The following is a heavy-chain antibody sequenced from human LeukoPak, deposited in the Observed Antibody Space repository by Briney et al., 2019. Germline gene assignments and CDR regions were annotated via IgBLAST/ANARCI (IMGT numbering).Heavy chain of an antibody. CDR1: GFTVSSNY. J-gene: IGHJ5*02. D-gene: IGHD6-19*01. CDR2: IYIGGST. V-gene: IGHV3-53*01. Sequence: GGSLRLSCAPAGFTVSSNYMSCVSQAPGKWLEWVSVIYIGGSTYYADSVKGRFTISRDNSKNTLCLQMNSLSAEDTAVYYCAKSPLAVAATGDWFDPWGQGTLVTVSS. CDR3: AKSPLAVAATGDWFDP.